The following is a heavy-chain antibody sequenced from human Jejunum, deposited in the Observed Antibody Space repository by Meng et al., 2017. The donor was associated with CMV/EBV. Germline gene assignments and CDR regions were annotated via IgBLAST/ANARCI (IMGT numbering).Heavy chain of an antibody. D-gene: IGHD3-10*01. CDR3: ATLISTPDYDYYYGMDV. CDR2: NSSYSSHI. V-gene: IGHV3-21*01. J-gene: IGHJ6*02. Sequence: NWVRQAPGKGLEWVSSNSSYSSHIYNADSVEGRFTISRDKAKNSLYLQMNSLRAEDTAVYYCATLISTPDYDYYYGMDVWGQGTTVTVSS.